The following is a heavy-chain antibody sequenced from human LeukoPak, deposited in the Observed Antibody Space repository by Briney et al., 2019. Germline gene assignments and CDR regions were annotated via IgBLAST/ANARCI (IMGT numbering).Heavy chain of an antibody. D-gene: IGHD3-10*01. J-gene: IGHJ3*02. V-gene: IGHV4-59*01. Sequence: PSETLSLTCTVSGGSLRSYYWSWIRQPPGKGLQWIGYIYYSGSTNYNPSLKSRVTISVDTSKNQFSLKLSSVTAADTAVYYCAREALLWFGEDPRWAFDIWGQGTMVTVSS. CDR2: IYYSGST. CDR1: GGSLRSYY. CDR3: AREALLWFGEDPRWAFDI.